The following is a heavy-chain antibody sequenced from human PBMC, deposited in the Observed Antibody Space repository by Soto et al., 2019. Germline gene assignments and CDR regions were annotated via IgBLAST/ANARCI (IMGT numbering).Heavy chain of an antibody. V-gene: IGHV4-34*01. Sequence: SETLSLTCAVYGGSFSGYYWSWIRQPPGKGLEWIGEINHSGSTNYNPSLKSRVTISVDTSENQFSLKLSSVTAADTAVYYCATSYGGFDYWGQGTLVTVSS. D-gene: IGHD1-26*01. J-gene: IGHJ4*02. CDR1: GGSFSGYY. CDR2: INHSGST. CDR3: ATSYGGFDY.